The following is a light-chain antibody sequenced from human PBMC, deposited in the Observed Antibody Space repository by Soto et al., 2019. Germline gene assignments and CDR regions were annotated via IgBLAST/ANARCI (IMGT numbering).Light chain of an antibody. V-gene: IGKV1-8*01. CDR3: QQYYSSRLT. CDR2: AAS. Sequence: AIRMTQSPSSFSASTGDRVTITCRASQGISSYLAWYQQKPGKAPKLLIYAASTLQSGVPSRFSGSGSGIDFTLTIRCLQSEDFASYYCQQYYSSRLTFDQGTKVEIK. J-gene: IGKJ1*01. CDR1: QGISSY.